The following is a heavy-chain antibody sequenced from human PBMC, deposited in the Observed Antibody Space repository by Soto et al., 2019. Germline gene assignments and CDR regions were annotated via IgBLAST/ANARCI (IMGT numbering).Heavy chain of an antibody. J-gene: IGHJ4*02. CDR3: ARRGYYYDSSGFDY. CDR2: ISSSSSTI. CDR1: GFTFSSYG. D-gene: IGHD3-22*01. V-gene: IGHV3-48*02. Sequence: EVQLVESGGGLVQPGGSLRLSCAASGFTFSSYGMNWVRQAPGKGLEWVSYISSSSSTIYYADSVKGRFTISRDNAKNSLYLQMNSLRDEVTAVYYCARRGYYYDSSGFDYWGQGTLVTVSS.